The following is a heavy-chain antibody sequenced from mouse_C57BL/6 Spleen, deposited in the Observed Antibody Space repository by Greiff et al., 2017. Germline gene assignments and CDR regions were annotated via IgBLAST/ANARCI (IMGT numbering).Heavy chain of an antibody. V-gene: IGHV5-9*01. CDR1: GFTFSSYT. CDR2: ISGGGGNT. CDR3: ARHEAMDY. Sequence: EVQLVESGGGLVKPGGSLKLSCAASGFTFSSYTMSWVRQTPEKRLEWVATISGGGGNTYYPDSVKGRFTISRDNATNTLYLQMSSLRSEDTALYYCARHEAMDYWGQGTSVTVSS. J-gene: IGHJ4*01.